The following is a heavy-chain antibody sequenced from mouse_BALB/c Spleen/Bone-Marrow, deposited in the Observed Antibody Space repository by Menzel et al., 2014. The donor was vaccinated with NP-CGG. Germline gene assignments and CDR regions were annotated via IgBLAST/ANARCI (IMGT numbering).Heavy chain of an antibody. CDR1: GYTFTEYT. J-gene: IGHJ3*01. V-gene: IGHV1-18*01. CDR2: INPNIGGT. CDR3: ARGRFAY. Sequence: EVQLQQSGPELVKPGASVKISCKTSGYTFTEYTIHWVKQSHGKSLEWIGNINPNIGGTTYNQKFKGKATLAVDMSSSTAYMDLRSLTSEDSAVYYCARGRFAYWGQGTLVTVSA.